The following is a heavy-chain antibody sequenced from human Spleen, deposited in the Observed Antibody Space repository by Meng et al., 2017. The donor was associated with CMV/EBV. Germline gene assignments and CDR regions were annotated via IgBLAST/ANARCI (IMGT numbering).Heavy chain of an antibody. D-gene: IGHD6-13*01. Sequence: GESLKISCAASGFTFSSYGMHWVRQAPGKGLEWVAFIRYDGSNKYYADSVKGRFTISRDNSKNSLYLQMNSLRTEDTALYYCAKDGVGGSSSYFDYWGQGTLVTVSS. CDR2: IRYDGSNK. CDR3: AKDGVGGSSSYFDY. V-gene: IGHV3-30*02. CDR1: GFTFSSYG. J-gene: IGHJ4*02.